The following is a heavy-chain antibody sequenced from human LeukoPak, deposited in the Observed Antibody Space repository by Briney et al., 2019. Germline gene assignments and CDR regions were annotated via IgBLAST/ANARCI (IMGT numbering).Heavy chain of an antibody. D-gene: IGHD6-19*01. CDR3: ARGSGWYSHYYYYYMDV. Sequence: SETLSLTCAVYGGSFSGYYWSWIRQPPGKGLEWIGEINHSGSTNYNPSLKSRVTISVDTSKNQFPLKLSSVTAADTAVYCCARGSGWYSHYYYYYMDVWGKGTTVTVSS. J-gene: IGHJ6*03. CDR1: GGSFSGYY. V-gene: IGHV4-34*01. CDR2: INHSGST.